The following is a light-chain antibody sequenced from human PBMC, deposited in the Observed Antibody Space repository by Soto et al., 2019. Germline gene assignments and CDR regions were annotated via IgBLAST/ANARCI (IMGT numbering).Light chain of an antibody. J-gene: IGKJ1*01. CDR3: QHYNSYSEA. CDR2: DAS. V-gene: IGKV1-33*01. Sequence: DIQMTQSPSSLSASVGDRVTITRQASQDISDYVKWYQQKPGKPPKVLIYDASNVEAGVPSRFSGSGSGTHFTFTINSLQPEDIATYYCQHYNSYSEAFGQGTKV. CDR1: QDISDY.